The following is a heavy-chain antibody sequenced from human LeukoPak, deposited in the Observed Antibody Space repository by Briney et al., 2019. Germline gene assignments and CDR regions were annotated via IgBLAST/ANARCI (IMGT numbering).Heavy chain of an antibody. V-gene: IGHV4-61*05. Sequence: SETLSLTCTVSGGSTSSSSYYWGWIRQPPGKGLEWIGYIHYSGSTNYNPSLKSRVTISVDTSKNQFSLKLSSVTAADTAVYYCARLYSGSYIYWGQGTLVTVSS. CDR1: GGSTSSSSYY. D-gene: IGHD1-26*01. CDR3: ARLYSGSYIY. CDR2: IHYSGST. J-gene: IGHJ4*02.